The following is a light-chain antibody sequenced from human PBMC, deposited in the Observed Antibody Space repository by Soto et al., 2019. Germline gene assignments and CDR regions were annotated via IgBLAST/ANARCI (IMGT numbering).Light chain of an antibody. CDR2: DAS. CDR3: QQRRNWPQT. Sequence: EILLTQSPATLSLSPGERATLSCRASQTISSYLAWYQQKPGQAPRLLIYDASNRATGVPTRFSGSGSGKDFTLTISSLETEDFAVYYCQQRRNWPQTFGQGTKVEIK. J-gene: IGKJ1*01. CDR1: QTISSY. V-gene: IGKV3-11*01.